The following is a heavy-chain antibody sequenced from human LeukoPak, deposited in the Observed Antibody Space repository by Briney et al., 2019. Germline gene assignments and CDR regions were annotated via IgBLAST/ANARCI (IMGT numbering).Heavy chain of an antibody. CDR3: ARDQGVATIWFDY. Sequence: ASVKVSCKASGYTFTTYGITWVRQAPGQGLEWMGWISAYNGYTNYAQNLQGRVTMTTDTSTSTAYMELRSLRSDDTAVYYCARDQGVATIWFDYWGQGTLVTVSS. J-gene: IGHJ4*02. D-gene: IGHD5-12*01. CDR2: ISAYNGYT. V-gene: IGHV1-18*01. CDR1: GYTFTTYG.